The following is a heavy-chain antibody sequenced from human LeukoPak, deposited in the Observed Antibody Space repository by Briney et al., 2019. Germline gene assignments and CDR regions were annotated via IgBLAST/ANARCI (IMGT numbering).Heavy chain of an antibody. Sequence: GGSLRLSCAAPGFTFSSYSMNWVRQAPGKGLEWVSSISSSSSYIYYADSVKGRFTISRDNAKNSLYLQMNSLRAEDTAVYYCARDGDLVVPAAMDYWGQGTLVTVSS. J-gene: IGHJ4*02. V-gene: IGHV3-21*01. CDR3: ARDGDLVVPAAMDY. D-gene: IGHD2-2*01. CDR1: GFTFSSYS. CDR2: ISSSSSYI.